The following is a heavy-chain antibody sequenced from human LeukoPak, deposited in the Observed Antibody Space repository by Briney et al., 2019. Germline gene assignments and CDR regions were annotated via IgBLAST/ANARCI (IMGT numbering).Heavy chain of an antibody. Sequence: PGASLKISCKGAGSFFTNYWIGWGRPLPGKGLEWMGIIYHGDSDTRYSPSFQGQVTISADKSISTAYLQWSSLKASDTAMYYCARKGSAGVLDYWGEGTLVTVSS. CDR2: IYHGDSDT. CDR1: GSFFTNYW. J-gene: IGHJ4*02. V-gene: IGHV5-51*01. D-gene: IGHD3-10*01. CDR3: ARKGSAGVLDY.